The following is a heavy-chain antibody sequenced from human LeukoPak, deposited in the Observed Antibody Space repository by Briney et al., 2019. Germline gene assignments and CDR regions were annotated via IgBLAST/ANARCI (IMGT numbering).Heavy chain of an antibody. J-gene: IGHJ6*02. Sequence: PGGSLRLSCAASGFTFSSYSMNRVRQAPGKGLEWVSSISSSSSYIYYADSVKGRFTISRDNAKNSLYLQMDSLRAEDTAVYYCARDPIVVVPAAIDVTYGMDVWGQGTTVTVSS. CDR3: ARDPIVVVPAAIDVTYGMDV. CDR2: ISSSSSYI. V-gene: IGHV3-21*01. CDR1: GFTFSSYS. D-gene: IGHD2-2*01.